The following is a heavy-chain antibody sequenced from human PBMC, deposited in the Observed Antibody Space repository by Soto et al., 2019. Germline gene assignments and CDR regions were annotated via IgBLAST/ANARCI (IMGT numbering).Heavy chain of an antibody. CDR3: AGEPSI. CDR1: GGSISSGGYF. J-gene: IGHJ4*02. V-gene: IGHV4-31*03. CDR2: IYYSGVT. Sequence: QVQLQESGPGLVKPSQTLSLTCTVSGGSISSGGYFWNWIRQHPGKGLEWIGYIYYSGVTYYTPDPKRRVTISVDTHNNHFSLGLSSVTAADTAVFCCAGEPSIWGQGTLVTVSS.